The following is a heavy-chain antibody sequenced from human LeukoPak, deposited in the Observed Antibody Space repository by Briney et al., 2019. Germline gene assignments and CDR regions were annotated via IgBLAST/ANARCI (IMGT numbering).Heavy chain of an antibody. CDR3: ARGLYYYGSGSYYNVPPDY. J-gene: IGHJ4*02. D-gene: IGHD3-10*01. CDR1: GGSISSYY. Sequence: SEILSLTCTVSGGSISSYYWSWIRQPPGKGLEWIGYIYYSGSTNYNPSLKSRVTISVDTSKNQFSLKLSSVTAADTAVYYCARGLYYYGSGSYYNVPPDYWGQGTLVTVSS. V-gene: IGHV4-59*01. CDR2: IYYSGST.